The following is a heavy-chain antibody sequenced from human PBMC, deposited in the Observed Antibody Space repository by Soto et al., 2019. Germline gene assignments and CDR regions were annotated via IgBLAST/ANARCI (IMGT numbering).Heavy chain of an antibody. V-gene: IGHV3-23*01. D-gene: IGHD2-15*01. CDR2: ISGSGATP. Sequence: EVQLLESGGGLLQPGGSLRLSCSASGFTCNNYAIAWVRQAPGEGLELVSGISGSGATPYYADSVKGRFTISRDNSKNTLFLQMNSLSAEDTAVYFCAKAGYCTGVSCYFYYFDYWCQGTLVTVSS. CDR1: GFTCNNYA. CDR3: AKAGYCTGVSCYFYYFDY. J-gene: IGHJ4*02.